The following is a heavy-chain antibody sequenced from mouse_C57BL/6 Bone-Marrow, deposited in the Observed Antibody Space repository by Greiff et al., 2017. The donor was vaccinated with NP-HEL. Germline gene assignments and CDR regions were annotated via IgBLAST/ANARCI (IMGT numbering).Heavy chain of an antibody. J-gene: IGHJ2*01. CDR2: IYPRSGNT. D-gene: IGHD3-2*02. CDR1: GYTFTSYG. Sequence: VKLQESGAELARPGASVKLSCKASGYTFTSYGISWVKQRTGQGLEWIGEIYPRSGNTYYNEKFKGKATLTADKSSSTAYMELRSLTSADSAVYFCARDSSGHFDYWGQGTTLTVSS. V-gene: IGHV1-81*01. CDR3: ARDSSGHFDY.